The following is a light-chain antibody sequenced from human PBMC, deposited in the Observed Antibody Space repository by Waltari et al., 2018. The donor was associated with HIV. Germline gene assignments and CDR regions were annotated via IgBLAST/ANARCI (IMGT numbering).Light chain of an antibody. V-gene: IGLV2-18*02. Sequence: QSALTQPPSVSGSPGQTVTISCSGTSSDVGRYNRVSWYKQPPGTAPKAIIYEFMNRPSGVPDRFSGSKSGNTASLIISGLQAEDEADFYCSSYTSDSTWVFGGGTKLTVL. J-gene: IGLJ2*01. CDR2: EFM. CDR1: SSDVGRYNR. CDR3: SSYTSDSTWV.